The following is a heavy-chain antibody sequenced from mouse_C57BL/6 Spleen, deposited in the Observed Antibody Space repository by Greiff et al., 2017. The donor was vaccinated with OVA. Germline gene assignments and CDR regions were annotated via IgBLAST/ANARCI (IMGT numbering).Heavy chain of an antibody. CDR2: INPGSGGT. Sequence: QVQLQQSGAELVRPGTSVKVSCKASGYAFTNYLIEWVKQRPGQGLEWIGVINPGSGGTNYNEKFKGKATLTADKSSSTAYMQLSSLTSEDSAVYFCAREGLGPFAYWGQGTLVTVSA. J-gene: IGHJ3*01. D-gene: IGHD4-1*01. V-gene: IGHV1-54*01. CDR3: AREGLGPFAY. CDR1: GYAFTNYL.